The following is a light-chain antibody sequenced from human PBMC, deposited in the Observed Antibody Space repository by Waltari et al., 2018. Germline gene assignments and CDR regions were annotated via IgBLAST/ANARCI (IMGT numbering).Light chain of an antibody. CDR3: GTWDSSLSGAV. Sequence: QSGLTQPPSLSAAPGQKVTISCSGTSSNIGNNYVAWYQQIPGTVPKLLIYENYKRPSGIPDRFSGSRSGTSATLVITGLLTGDEADDYCGTWDSSLSGAVFGGGTHLTVL. CDR1: SSNIGNNY. J-gene: IGLJ7*01. V-gene: IGLV1-51*02. CDR2: ENY.